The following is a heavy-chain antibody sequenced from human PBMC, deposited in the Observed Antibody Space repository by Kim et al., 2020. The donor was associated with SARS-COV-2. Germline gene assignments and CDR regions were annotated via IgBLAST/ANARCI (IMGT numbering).Heavy chain of an antibody. J-gene: IGHJ4*02. D-gene: IGHD3-3*01. V-gene: IGHV4-59*08. CDR1: GGSISSYY. Sequence: SETLSLTCTVSGGSISSYYWSWIRQPPGKGLEWIGYIYYIGSTNYNPSLKSRVTISVDTSKNQFSLKLSSVTAADTAVYYCARHGLGIFGVVVTYFDYWGQGTLVTLSS. CDR2: IYYIGST. CDR3: ARHGLGIFGVVVTYFDY.